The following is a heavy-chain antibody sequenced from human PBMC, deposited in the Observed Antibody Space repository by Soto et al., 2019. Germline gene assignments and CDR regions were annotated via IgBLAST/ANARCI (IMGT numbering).Heavy chain of an antibody. CDR3: ARVFRFCSSTSCYGPPQFDY. CDR1: GYTFTSYG. CDR2: ISAYNGNT. V-gene: IGHV1-18*01. J-gene: IGHJ4*02. Sequence: ASVKVSCKASGYTFTSYGISWVRQAPGQGLEWMGWISAYNGNTNYAQKLQGRVTMTTDTSTSTAYMELRSLRSDDTAVYYCARVFRFCSSTSCYGPPQFDYWGQGTLVTVSS. D-gene: IGHD2-2*01.